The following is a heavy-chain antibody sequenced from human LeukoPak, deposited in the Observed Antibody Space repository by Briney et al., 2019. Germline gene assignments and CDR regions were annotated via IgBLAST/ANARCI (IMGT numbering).Heavy chain of an antibody. CDR2: IRHDGSNE. D-gene: IGHD3-10*01. CDR1: GFTFRSYG. V-gene: IGHV3-30*02. CDR3: AKEVHPYDSGTYYFDY. J-gene: IGHJ4*02. Sequence: PGGSLRLSCVGSGFTFRSYGMHWVRQAAGKGLEWVAFIRHDGSNEYYADSVKGRFTVSRDNSKNTLFLQMNSLRVEEMAVYYCAKEVHPYDSGTYYFDYWGRGTLVTVSS.